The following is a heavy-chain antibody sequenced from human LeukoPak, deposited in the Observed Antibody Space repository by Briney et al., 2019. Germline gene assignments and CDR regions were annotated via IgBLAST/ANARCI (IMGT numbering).Heavy chain of an antibody. CDR1: GFTFSSYA. CDR3: AREGGIVVVTDHDAFDI. CDR2: ISYDGSNK. V-gene: IGHV3-30-3*01. Sequence: GGSLRLSCAASGFTFSSYAMHWVRQAPGKGLEWVAVISYDGSNKYYADSVKGRFTISRDNSKNTLYLQMNSLRAEDTAVYYCAREGGIVVVTDHDAFDIWGQGTMVTVSS. J-gene: IGHJ3*02. D-gene: IGHD2-21*02.